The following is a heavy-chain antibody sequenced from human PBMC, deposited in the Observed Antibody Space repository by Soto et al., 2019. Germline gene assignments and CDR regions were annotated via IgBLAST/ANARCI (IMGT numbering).Heavy chain of an antibody. V-gene: IGHV3-30*18. J-gene: IGHJ6*02. CDR1: GFTFSSYG. D-gene: IGHD2-2*01. CDR2: ISYNGSNK. Sequence: GGSLRLSCAASGFTFSSYGMHWVRQAPGKGLEWVAVISYNGSNKYYADSVKGRFTISRDNSKNTLYLQMNSLRAEDTAVYYCAKDLRYCISTSCSRYYGMDVWGQGTTVTVSS. CDR3: AKDLRYCISTSCSRYYGMDV.